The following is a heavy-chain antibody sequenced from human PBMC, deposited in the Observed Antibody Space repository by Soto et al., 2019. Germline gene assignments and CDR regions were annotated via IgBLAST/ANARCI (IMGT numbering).Heavy chain of an antibody. Sequence: ASVKVSCKASGYTFIDYYMHWVRPAPGQGFEWMGRISSKSGGTNYAQKFQGRVTMSWDTSLNTAYMELSSLISEDTAVYYCARPPGYISDWYYFDLWGQGTLVTVSS. CDR1: GYTFIDYY. J-gene: IGHJ4*02. D-gene: IGHD3-9*01. CDR3: ARPPGYISDWYYFDL. V-gene: IGHV1-2*02. CDR2: ISSKSGGT.